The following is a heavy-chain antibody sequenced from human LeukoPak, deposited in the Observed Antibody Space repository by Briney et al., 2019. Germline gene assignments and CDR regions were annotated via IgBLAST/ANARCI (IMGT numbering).Heavy chain of an antibody. J-gene: IGHJ6*02. Sequence: PGRSLRLSCAASGFTFSSYGMHWVRQAPGKGLEWVAVIWYDGSNKYYADSVKGRFTISRDNSKNTLYLQMNSLRAEDTAVYYCARDLAGIVVWQHYYYYGMDVWGQGTTVTVSS. CDR3: ARDLAGIVVWQHYYYYGMDV. V-gene: IGHV3-33*01. D-gene: IGHD2-2*01. CDR1: GFTFSSYG. CDR2: IWYDGSNK.